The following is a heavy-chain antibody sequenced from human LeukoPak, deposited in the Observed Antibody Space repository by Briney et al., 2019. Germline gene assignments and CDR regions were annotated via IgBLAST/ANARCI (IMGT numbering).Heavy chain of an antibody. J-gene: IGHJ5*02. CDR1: GGTFSSYA. V-gene: IGHV1-69*04. CDR3: ARANLGRPVGHCSGGSCYSDSSWFDP. CDR2: IIPIFGIA. Sequence: SVKVSCKASGGTFSSYAISWVRQAPGQGLEWMGRIIPIFGIANYAQKFQGRVTITADKSTSTAYMELSSLRSEATAVYYCARANLGRPVGHCSGGSCYSDSSWFDPWGQGTLVTVSS. D-gene: IGHD2-15*01.